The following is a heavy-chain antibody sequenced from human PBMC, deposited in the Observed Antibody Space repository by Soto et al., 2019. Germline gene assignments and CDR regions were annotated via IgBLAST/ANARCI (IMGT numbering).Heavy chain of an antibody. Sequence: EVQLVESGGGLVQPGGSLRLSCAASGFTFSGYWMCWVRQAPGKGLEWVANIKQDGSDIHYLDSVKGRFTISRDNAKDSLYLQMNSLRAEDTAVYYCVREDYYGSGSLFWGQETLVTVSS. CDR3: VREDYYGSGSLF. CDR2: IKQDGSDI. V-gene: IGHV3-7*04. J-gene: IGHJ4*02. D-gene: IGHD3-10*01. CDR1: GFTFSGYW.